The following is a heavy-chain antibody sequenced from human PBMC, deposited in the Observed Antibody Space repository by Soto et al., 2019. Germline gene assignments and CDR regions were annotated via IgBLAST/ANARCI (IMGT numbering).Heavy chain of an antibody. CDR2: TYYRSKWRT. J-gene: IGHJ5*02. CDR1: GDSVSSINTA. Sequence: SQTLSLTCVISGDSVSSINTAWNWIRQSPSRGLEWLGRTYYRSKWRTDYANSLRGRLTIEPDTSKNQFSLQLTSVTPEDTGVYYCAGLAAFSSSWSYWFDPWGPGTLVTVSS. D-gene: IGHD6-13*01. CDR3: AGLAAFSSSWSYWFDP. V-gene: IGHV6-1*01.